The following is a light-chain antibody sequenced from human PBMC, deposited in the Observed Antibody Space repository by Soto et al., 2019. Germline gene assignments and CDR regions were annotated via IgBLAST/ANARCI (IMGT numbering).Light chain of an antibody. V-gene: IGLV2-18*02. J-gene: IGLJ3*02. CDR2: EVT. Sequence: QSALTQPPSVSGSPGQSVTISCTGTSSDVGSYNRVSWYQQPPGTAPKLIIYEVTNRPSGVPVRFSGSKSANMASLTISGLQAEDEADYYGASYTSSRVWVFGGGTKLTVL. CDR3: ASYTSSRVWV. CDR1: SSDVGSYNR.